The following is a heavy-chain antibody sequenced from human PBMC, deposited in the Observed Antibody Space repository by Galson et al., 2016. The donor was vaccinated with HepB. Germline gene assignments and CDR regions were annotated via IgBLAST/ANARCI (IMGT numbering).Heavy chain of an antibody. CDR3: AREGLERNRYSTYYYYGMDV. J-gene: IGHJ6*02. D-gene: IGHD5/OR15-5a*01. Sequence: SETLSLTCTVSGDSISPYYWSWIRQPPGKGLEWIGYIYYSGNTIYNPSLKSRVSISLDTSKSQFSLNLNSVTAADTAVYYCAREGLERNRYSTYYYYGMDVWGQGTTVIVSS. V-gene: IGHV4-59*01. CDR1: GDSISPYY. CDR2: IYYSGNT.